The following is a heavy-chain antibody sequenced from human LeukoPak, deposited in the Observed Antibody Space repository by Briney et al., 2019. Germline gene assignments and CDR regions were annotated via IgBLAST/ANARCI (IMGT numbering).Heavy chain of an antibody. J-gene: IGHJ4*02. CDR3: AREIYDFWSGYYKGNDY. V-gene: IGHV1-69*05. D-gene: IGHD3-3*01. CDR1: GGTFSSYA. CDR2: IIPIFGTA. Sequence: SVKVSCKASGGTFSSYAISWVRQAPGQGLEWMGRIIPIFGTANYAQKFQGRVTTTTDESTSTAYVELSSLRSEDTAVYYCAREIYDFWSGYYKGNDYWGQGTLVTVSS.